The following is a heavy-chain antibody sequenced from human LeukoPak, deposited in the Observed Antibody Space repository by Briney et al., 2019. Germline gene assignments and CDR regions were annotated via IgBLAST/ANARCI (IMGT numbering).Heavy chain of an antibody. J-gene: IGHJ3*02. CDR1: GFTFSSYS. Sequence: GGSLRLSCAASGFTFSSYSMNWVRQAPGKGLEWVSYISSSSSTIYYADSVKGRFTISRDNAKNSLYLQMNSLRAEDTAVFYCARDGASYAFDIWGQGTMVTVSS. CDR2: ISSSSSTI. CDR3: ARDGASYAFDI. V-gene: IGHV3-48*04. D-gene: IGHD3-16*01.